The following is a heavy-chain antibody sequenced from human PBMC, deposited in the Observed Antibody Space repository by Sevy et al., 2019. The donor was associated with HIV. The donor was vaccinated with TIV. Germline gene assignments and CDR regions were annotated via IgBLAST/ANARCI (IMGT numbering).Heavy chain of an antibody. D-gene: IGHD6-19*01. CDR3: GRDDLVGNSAH. CDR2: MNPNSGNT. J-gene: IGHJ4*02. CDR1: GYTFTSYD. V-gene: IGHV1-8*01. Sequence: ASVKVSCKASGYTFTSYDINWVRQATGQGLEWMGWMNPNSGNTGYAQKFQGRVTMTRNNSISTAYMELSSLRSEDTAVYYCGRDDLVGNSAHWGQGTLVTVSS.